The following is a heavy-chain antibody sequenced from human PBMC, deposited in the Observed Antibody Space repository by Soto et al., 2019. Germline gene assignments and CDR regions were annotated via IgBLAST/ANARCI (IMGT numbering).Heavy chain of an antibody. CDR1: GYSFTSYW. V-gene: IGHV5-51*01. CDR2: IYPGDPDT. D-gene: IGHD3-10*01. J-gene: IGHJ6*02. CDR3: ARQDGSGSYYYYYYGMDV. Sequence: PGESLKISCKCSGYSFTSYWIGLVRQMPGKGLEWMGIIYPGDPDTRYSPSFQGQVTISADKSISTAYLQWSSLKASDTAMYYCARQDGSGSYYYYYYGMDVWGQGTTVTVSS.